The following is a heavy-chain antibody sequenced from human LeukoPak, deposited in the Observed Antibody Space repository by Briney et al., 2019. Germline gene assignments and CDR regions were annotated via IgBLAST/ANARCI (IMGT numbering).Heavy chain of an antibody. CDR3: AKDKWSYYDSSGYPDY. Sequence: PGGSLRLSCAASGFTFDDYAMHWVRQAPGKGLEWVSSISWNSGSIGYADSVKGRFTISRDKAKNSLYLQMNSLRAEDTALYYCAKDKWSYYDSSGYPDYWGQGTLVTVSS. D-gene: IGHD3-22*01. V-gene: IGHV3-9*01. CDR1: GFTFDDYA. CDR2: ISWNSGSI. J-gene: IGHJ4*02.